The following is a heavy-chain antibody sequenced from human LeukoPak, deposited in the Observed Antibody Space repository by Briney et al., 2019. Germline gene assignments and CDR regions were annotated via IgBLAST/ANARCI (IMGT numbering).Heavy chain of an antibody. CDR2: IYYSGST. V-gene: IGHV4-39*07. Sequence: PSETLSLTCTVSGGSISGSSYYWGWIRQPPGKGLEWIGSIYYSGSTYYSPSLKSRVTLSIDTSKNQFSLNVTSVTAADTAIYYCARDIYGDYAIDNWGQGTLVTVSS. CDR1: GGSISGSSYY. D-gene: IGHD4-17*01. J-gene: IGHJ4*02. CDR3: ARDIYGDYAIDN.